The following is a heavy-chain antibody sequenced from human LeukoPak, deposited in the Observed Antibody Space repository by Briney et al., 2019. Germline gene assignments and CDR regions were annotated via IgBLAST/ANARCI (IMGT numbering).Heavy chain of an antibody. CDR2: IYGSGVSI. Sequence: GGSLRLSCVASGFTFKSYVMNWVRQAPGKGLEWLATIYGSGVSISYADSVKGRFTISRDNSNNTLYLQMNSLRAEDTAIYYCAKDLGWELPAEAYWGQGILVTVSS. D-gene: IGHD1-26*01. J-gene: IGHJ4*02. CDR3: AKDLGWELPAEAY. V-gene: IGHV3-23*01. CDR1: GFTFKSYV.